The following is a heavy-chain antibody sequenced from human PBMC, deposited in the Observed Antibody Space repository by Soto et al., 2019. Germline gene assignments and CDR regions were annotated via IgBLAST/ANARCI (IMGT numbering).Heavy chain of an antibody. D-gene: IGHD2-15*01. Sequence: QVQVVQSGAEVKKPGSSVKVSCKVSGDSFSSYAISWGRQAPGQGLEWMGGIIPILTTANYAQKFQDRVTITADESTSTAYMEVSSLTSEDTAVYYCARKAGGGNYYILDFWGQGTLVTVSS. J-gene: IGHJ4*02. CDR3: ARKAGGGNYYILDF. CDR2: IIPILTTA. CDR1: GDSFSSYA. V-gene: IGHV1-69*01.